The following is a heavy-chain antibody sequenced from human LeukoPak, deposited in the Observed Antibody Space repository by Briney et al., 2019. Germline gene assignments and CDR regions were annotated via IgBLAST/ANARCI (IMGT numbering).Heavy chain of an antibody. Sequence: ASVKVSCKASGYTFTSYDINWVRQATGQGLEWMGWMNPNSGNTGYAQKFQGRVTMTRNTSISTAYMELSSLRSEDTAVYYCARVGSWDQQWLAHGNRFDPWGQGTLVTVSS. D-gene: IGHD6-19*01. CDR1: GYTFTSYD. J-gene: IGHJ5*02. CDR3: ARVGSWDQQWLAHGNRFDP. CDR2: MNPNSGNT. V-gene: IGHV1-8*01.